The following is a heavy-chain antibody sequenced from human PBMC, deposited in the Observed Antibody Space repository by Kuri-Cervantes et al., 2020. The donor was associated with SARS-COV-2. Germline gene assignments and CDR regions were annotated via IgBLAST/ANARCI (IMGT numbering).Heavy chain of an antibody. CDR3: ARQDYDFWSGYYTTYYFDY. CDR1: GYTFTSYG. Sequence: ASVKVSCKASGYTFTSYGISWVRQAPGQGLEWMGWISAYNGNTNYAQKLQGRVTMTTDTSTSTAYMELSSLRSEDTAVYYCARQDYDFWSGYYTTYYFDYWGQGTLVTVSS. J-gene: IGHJ4*02. D-gene: IGHD3-3*01. CDR2: ISAYNGNT. V-gene: IGHV1-18*01.